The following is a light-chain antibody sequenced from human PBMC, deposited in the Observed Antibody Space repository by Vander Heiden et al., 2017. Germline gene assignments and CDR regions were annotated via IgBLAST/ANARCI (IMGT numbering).Light chain of an antibody. CDR3: SSYTSSSTYV. Sequence: QSALTQPASVSGSPGQSITISCTGTSSDVGGYNYVSWYQQHPGKAHKLMIYNVNNRPSGVSNRFSGSKSGNTASLTISGLQAEDEADYYCSSYTSSSTYVFGTGTKVTVL. CDR1: SSDVGGYNY. V-gene: IGLV2-14*03. J-gene: IGLJ1*01. CDR2: NVN.